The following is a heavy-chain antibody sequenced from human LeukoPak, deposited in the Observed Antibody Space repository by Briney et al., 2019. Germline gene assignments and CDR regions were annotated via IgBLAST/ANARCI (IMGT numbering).Heavy chain of an antibody. CDR1: GGSISSYY. J-gene: IGHJ5*02. CDR2: ISYSGST. Sequence: SETLSLTCIVSGGSISSYYWSWIRQPPGKGLGWIGYISYSGSTHYNSSLTSRVAISLDTSKSQFSLKLSSVTAADTAVYYCAREFNWFDPWGQGILVTVSS. V-gene: IGHV4-59*01. CDR3: AREFNWFDP.